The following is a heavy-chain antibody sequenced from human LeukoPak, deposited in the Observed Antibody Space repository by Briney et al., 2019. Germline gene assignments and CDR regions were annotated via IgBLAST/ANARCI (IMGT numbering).Heavy chain of an antibody. CDR1: GYSLTNYY. Sequence: ASVKVSCKAFGYSLTNYYVHWVRQAPGQGLEWLAWINPNSGDTNYAQKFQGRVTVTRDTSISTAYMELSGLTSDDTAVYYCATEEQYRNYFDHWGQGTLVTVSA. CDR3: ATEEQYRNYFDH. J-gene: IGHJ4*02. CDR2: INPNSGDT. V-gene: IGHV1-2*02. D-gene: IGHD5-18*01.